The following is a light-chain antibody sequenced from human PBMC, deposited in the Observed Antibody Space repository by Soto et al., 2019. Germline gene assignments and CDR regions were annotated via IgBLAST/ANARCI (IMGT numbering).Light chain of an antibody. CDR3: QRYGSSPRT. CDR1: QTVSSSN. CDR2: GAS. J-gene: IGKJ1*01. Sequence: EIVLTQSPGTLSLSPGERATLSCRASQTVSSSNLAWYQQKPGQAPKVLIYGASSRATAVPDRFSGSGSGTDFTLTISRLEPEDFAVYYCQRYGSSPRTFGQGTKVEIK. V-gene: IGKV3-20*01.